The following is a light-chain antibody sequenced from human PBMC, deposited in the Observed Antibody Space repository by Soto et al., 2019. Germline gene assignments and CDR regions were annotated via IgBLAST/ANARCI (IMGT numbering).Light chain of an antibody. CDR3: LSTGTSDPSVV. CDR2: KDT. CDR1: ALPKQY. Sequence: SYELTQPPSLSVSPGQTAKITCSGGALPKQYVHWYQQRPGQAPVVVIYKDTERPSGIPERFSGSTSGTTVTLTISGVQADDEGVYYGLSTGTSDPSVVFGGGTKVPVL. V-gene: IGLV3-25*02. J-gene: IGLJ2*01.